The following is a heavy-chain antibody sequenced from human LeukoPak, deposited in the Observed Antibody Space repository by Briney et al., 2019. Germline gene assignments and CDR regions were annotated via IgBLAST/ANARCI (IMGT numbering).Heavy chain of an antibody. V-gene: IGHV3-53*01. CDR1: GFIVSRNY. CDR3: YGIHLGDSFDI. Sequence: GGSLRLSCAASGFIVSRNYMGWVRQAPGKGLEWVSALSSKYETYYADSVKGRFTISRDDSENTLYLQMNALRAEDTALYYCYGIHLGDSFDIWGRGTMVIVFS. D-gene: IGHD3-16*01. J-gene: IGHJ3*02. CDR2: LSSKYET.